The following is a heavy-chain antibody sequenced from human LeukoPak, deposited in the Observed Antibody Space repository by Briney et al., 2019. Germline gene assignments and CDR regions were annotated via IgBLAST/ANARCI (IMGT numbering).Heavy chain of an antibody. CDR1: GYSISSGYY. Sequence: SETLSLTCTVSGYSISSGYYWGWSRQPPGQGLEGIGTIYHSGSTYYTPSLKTRVTISVDTSKNQFSLQLSSVTAADTAVYYCARVTVVAVRFDYWGPGTLVTVSS. D-gene: IGHD2-15*01. J-gene: IGHJ4*02. CDR3: ARVTVVAVRFDY. CDR2: IYHSGST. V-gene: IGHV4-38-2*02.